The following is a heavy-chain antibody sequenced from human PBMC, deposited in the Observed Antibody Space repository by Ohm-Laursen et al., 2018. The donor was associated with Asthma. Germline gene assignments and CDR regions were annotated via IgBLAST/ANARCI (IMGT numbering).Heavy chain of an antibody. D-gene: IGHD3-3*01. CDR1: GYTFSDYY. Sequence: ASVKVSCKGSGYTFSDYYVQWVRQAPGQGLEWMGRINANSGGTRYAQKFEDRVTMTRDTSISTAYMELSRLSSDDTAVYYCARADSYYDFWSGYYTGYYFDYWGQGTLVTVSS. CDR3: ARADSYYDFWSGYYTGYYFDY. CDR2: INANSGGT. V-gene: IGHV1-2*06. J-gene: IGHJ4*02.